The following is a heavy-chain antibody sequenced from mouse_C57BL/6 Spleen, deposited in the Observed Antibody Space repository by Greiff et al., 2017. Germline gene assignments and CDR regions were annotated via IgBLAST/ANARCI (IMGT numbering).Heavy chain of an antibody. CDR3: ALDPGALDY. CDR2: IDPENGET. J-gene: IGHJ4*01. Sequence: VHVKQSGAELVKPGASVKLSCTASGFNFKDYYMNWVKQRTEQGLEWIGRIDPENGETKYAPKFQGKATITADTSSNTAYLQLSSLTSEDTAVYCLALDPGALDYWGQGTSATVSS. CDR1: GFNFKDYY. V-gene: IGHV14-2*01.